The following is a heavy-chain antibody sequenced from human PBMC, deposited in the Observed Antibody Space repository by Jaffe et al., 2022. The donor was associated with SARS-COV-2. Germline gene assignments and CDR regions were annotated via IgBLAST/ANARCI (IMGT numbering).Heavy chain of an antibody. CDR3: TRGDGGYIGWNYVPRRRAFDI. Sequence: EVQLVESGGGLVKPGRSLRLSCTASGFTFGDYAMSWFRQAPGKGLEWVGFIRSKAYGGTTEYAASVKGRFTISRDDSKSIAYLQMNSLKTEDTAVYYCTRGDGGYIGWNYVPRRRAFDIWGQGTMVTVSS. CDR2: IRSKAYGGTT. J-gene: IGHJ3*02. CDR1: GFTFGDYA. D-gene: IGHD1-7*01. V-gene: IGHV3-49*05.